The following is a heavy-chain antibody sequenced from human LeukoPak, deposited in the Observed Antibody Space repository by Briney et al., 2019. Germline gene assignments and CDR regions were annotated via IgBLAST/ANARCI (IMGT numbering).Heavy chain of an antibody. CDR2: IYHSGST. J-gene: IGHJ6*02. V-gene: IGHV4-30-2*01. CDR1: VASISSGGYS. Sequence: SQTLSLTCAVSVASISSGGYSCSWIRQPPGKGLEWIGYIYHSGSTYYNPPRKRRVSISVDRSKNQFSLNLSSVTAADTAVYYCARESPYYYGIDVWGQGTTVTVSS. CDR3: ARESPYYYGIDV.